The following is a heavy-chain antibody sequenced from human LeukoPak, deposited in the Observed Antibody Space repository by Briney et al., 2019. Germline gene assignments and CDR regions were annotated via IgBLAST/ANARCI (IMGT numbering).Heavy chain of an antibody. CDR2: IYHGGST. CDR3: ARGEEHGSGTVHFDY. Sequence: SETLSLTCGVSGGSITTTNFWSWVRQPPRKGLEWIGEIYHGGSTNCNPSLKGRVTISVDRSNNQFSLRLTSVTAADTAVYYCARGEEHGSGTVHFDYWGQGTLVTVSS. D-gene: IGHD3-10*01. J-gene: IGHJ4*02. V-gene: IGHV4-4*02. CDR1: GGSITTTNF.